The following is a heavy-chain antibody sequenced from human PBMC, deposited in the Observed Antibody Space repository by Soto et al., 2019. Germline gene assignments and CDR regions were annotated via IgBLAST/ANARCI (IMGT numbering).Heavy chain of an antibody. CDR3: ARAYLGRLPRRADYYYAMDV. D-gene: IGHD1-26*01. V-gene: IGHV3-13*05. Sequence: EVQLVESGGGSVQPGEPLRLSCAASGFSFRDYDMHWVRQRKGKGLEWVSALGAARDPYYVGSVKGRFSVSRDNAQNSLFLQMNTLRVDDTAVYFCARAYLGRLPRRADYYYAMDVWGRGTTVTVSS. CDR1: GFSFRDYD. CDR2: LGAARDP. J-gene: IGHJ6*02.